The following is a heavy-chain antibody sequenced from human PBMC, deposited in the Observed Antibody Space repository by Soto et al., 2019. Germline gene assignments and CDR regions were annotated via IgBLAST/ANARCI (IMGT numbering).Heavy chain of an antibody. D-gene: IGHD3-22*01. J-gene: IGHJ3*02. V-gene: IGHV3-66*01. CDR3: ARDPYYFDNSGYHDVFDI. CDR2: IYAGGNP. Sequence: EVQLVESGGGLVQPGGSLRISCAASGFSVSSDYMSWVRQTPGKGLEWVSIIYAGGNPYYADSVKGRFTISRDNSKNTLNLQMNSLRAEDTDVYFCARDPYYFDNSGYHDVFDIWGQGTVVTVSS. CDR1: GFSVSSDY.